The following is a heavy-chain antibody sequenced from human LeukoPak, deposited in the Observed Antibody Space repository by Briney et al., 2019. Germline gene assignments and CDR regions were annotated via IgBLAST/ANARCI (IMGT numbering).Heavy chain of an antibody. J-gene: IGHJ4*02. V-gene: IGHV4-59*01. CDR3: ARASRDGYIYFDY. CDR2: IYYSGST. CDR1: GGSISSYY. Sequence: PSETLSLTCTVSGGSISSYYWSWIRQPPGKGLEWIGYIYYSGSTNYNPSLKSRVTISVDTSKNQFSLKLSSVTAADTAVYYCARASRDGYIYFDYWGQGTLVTVSS. D-gene: IGHD5-24*01.